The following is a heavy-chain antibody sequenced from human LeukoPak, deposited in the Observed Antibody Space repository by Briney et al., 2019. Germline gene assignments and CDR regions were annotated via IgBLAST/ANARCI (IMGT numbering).Heavy chain of an antibody. D-gene: IGHD3-10*01. CDR3: ARHGITGRLPLNNWFDP. J-gene: IGHJ5*02. CDR2: ISAYNGNT. CDR1: GYTFTSYG. V-gene: IGHV1-18*01. Sequence: ASVKVSCKASGYTFTSYGISWVRQAPGQGLEWMGWISAYNGNTNYAQKLQGRVTMTTDTSTSTAYMELRSLRSDDTAVYYCARHGITGRLPLNNWFDPWGQGTLVTVSS.